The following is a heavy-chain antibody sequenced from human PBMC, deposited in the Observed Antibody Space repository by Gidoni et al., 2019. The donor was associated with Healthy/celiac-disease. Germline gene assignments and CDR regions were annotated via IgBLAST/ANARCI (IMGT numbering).Heavy chain of an antibody. V-gene: IGHV3-30-3*01. CDR1: GFTFSRYA. J-gene: IGHJ4*02. D-gene: IGHD3-16*02. CDR3: AREHYYDYVWGSYRYLYYFDY. CDR2: ISYDGSNK. Sequence: QVQLVESGGGVVQPGRSLRLSCAASGFTFSRYAMHWVRQAPGKGLEWVAVISYDGSNKYYADSVKGRFTISRDNSKNTLYLQMNSLRAEDTAVYYCAREHYYDYVWGSYRYLYYFDYWGQGTLVTVSS.